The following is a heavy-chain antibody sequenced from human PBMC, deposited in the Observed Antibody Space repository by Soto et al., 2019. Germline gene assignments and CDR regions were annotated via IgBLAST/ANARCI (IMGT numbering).Heavy chain of an antibody. CDR1: GGSISSGGYY. D-gene: IGHD5-18*01. CDR2: IYYSGST. Sequence: SETLSLTCTVSGGSISSGGYYWSWIRQHPGKGLEWIGYIYYSGSTYYNPSLKSRVTISVDTSKNQFSLKLSSVTAADTAVYYCARGEHRYGFYYYYYGMDVWGQGTKVTVYS. CDR3: ARGEHRYGFYYYYYGMDV. J-gene: IGHJ6*02. V-gene: IGHV4-31*03.